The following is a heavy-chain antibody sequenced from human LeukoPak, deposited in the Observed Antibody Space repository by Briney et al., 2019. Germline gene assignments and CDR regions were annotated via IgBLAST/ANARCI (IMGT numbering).Heavy chain of an antibody. CDR1: GFTFSSYG. D-gene: IGHD5-18*01. J-gene: IGHJ4*02. V-gene: IGHV3-33*01. Sequence: GRSLRLSCAASGFTFSSYGMHWVRQAPGKGLEWVAVIWYDGSNKYYADSVKGRFTISRDNSKNSLYLQMNSLRAEDTAVYYCARWDLDTTAMAPMYYWGQVTLVTASS. CDR3: ARWDLDTTAMAPMYY. CDR2: IWYDGSNK.